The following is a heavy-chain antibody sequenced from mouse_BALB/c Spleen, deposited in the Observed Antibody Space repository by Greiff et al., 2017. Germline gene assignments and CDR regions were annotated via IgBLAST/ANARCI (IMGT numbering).Heavy chain of an antibody. Sequence: VQVVESGAELVRPGTSVKISCKASGYTFTNYWLGWVKQRPGHGLEWIGDIYPGGGYTNYNEKFKGKATLTADTSSSTAYMQLSSLTSEDSAVYFCARFSSSYYFDYWGQGTTLTVSS. CDR2: IYPGGGYT. CDR1: GYTFTNYW. J-gene: IGHJ2*01. CDR3: ARFSSSYYFDY. V-gene: IGHV1-63*02. D-gene: IGHD1-1*01.